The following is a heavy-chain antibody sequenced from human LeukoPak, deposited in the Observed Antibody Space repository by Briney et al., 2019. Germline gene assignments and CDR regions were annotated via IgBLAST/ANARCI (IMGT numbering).Heavy chain of an antibody. D-gene: IGHD5-18*01. CDR3: ASTRIQLWLRRYYFDY. V-gene: IGHV4-34*01. Sequence: SGTLSLTCAVYGGSFSGYYWSWIRQPPGKGLEWIGEINHSGSTNYNPSLKSRVTISVDTSKNQFSLKLSSVTAADTAVYYCASTRIQLWLRRYYFDYWGQGTLVTVSS. J-gene: IGHJ4*02. CDR2: INHSGST. CDR1: GGSFSGYY.